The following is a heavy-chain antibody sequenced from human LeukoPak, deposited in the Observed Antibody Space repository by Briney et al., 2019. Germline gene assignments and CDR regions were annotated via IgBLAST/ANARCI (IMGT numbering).Heavy chain of an antibody. D-gene: IGHD5-18*01. CDR2: ISYDGSNK. CDR1: GFTFSSYG. Sequence: PGGSLRLSCAASGFTFSSYGMHWVRQAPGKGLEWVAVISYDGSNKYYADSVKGRFTISRDNSKNTLYLQMNSLRAEDTAVYYCAKDRDTAMVRVNPPFDYWGQGTLVTVSS. V-gene: IGHV3-30*18. CDR3: AKDRDTAMVRVNPPFDY. J-gene: IGHJ4*02.